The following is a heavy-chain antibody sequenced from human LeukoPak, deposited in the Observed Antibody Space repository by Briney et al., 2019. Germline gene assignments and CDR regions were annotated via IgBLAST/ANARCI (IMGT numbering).Heavy chain of an antibody. V-gene: IGHV4-34*01. CDR2: INHSGST. D-gene: IGHD6-13*01. J-gene: IGHJ4*02. CDR3: AEGYSSSWHQFDY. Sequence: SETLSLTCAVYGGSFSGYYWSWIRQPPGKGLEWIGEINHSGSTNYNPSLKSRITISVDTSKNQFSLKVSSVTAADTAVYYCAEGYSSSWHQFDYWGQGTLVTVSS. CDR1: GGSFSGYY.